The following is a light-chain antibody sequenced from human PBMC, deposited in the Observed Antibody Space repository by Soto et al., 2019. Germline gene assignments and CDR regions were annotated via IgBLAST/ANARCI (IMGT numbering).Light chain of an antibody. J-gene: IGKJ1*01. CDR2: KAS. V-gene: IGKV1-5*03. CDR1: QHISTW. Sequence: DIQMTQSPSTLSASVGDRVAITCRASQHISTWLAWYQQKPGKAPNLLIYKASSLQSGVPSRFSGSGSGTEFTLTISSLQPDDFATYYCQQYHSYSWTFGQGTK. CDR3: QQYHSYSWT.